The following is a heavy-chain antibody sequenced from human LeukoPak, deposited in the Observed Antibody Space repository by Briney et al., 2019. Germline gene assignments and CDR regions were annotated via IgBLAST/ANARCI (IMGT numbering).Heavy chain of an antibody. V-gene: IGHV4-59*01. CDR1: GGSFSGYY. J-gene: IGHJ4*02. CDR2: IYYSGST. CDR3: ARGNYYDSSFPLDY. Sequence: PSETLSLTCAVYGGSFSGYYWSWIRQPPGKGLEWIGYIYYSGSTNYNPSLKSRVTISVDTSKNQFSLKLSSVTAADTAVYYCARGNYYDSSFPLDYWGQGTLVTVSS. D-gene: IGHD3-22*01.